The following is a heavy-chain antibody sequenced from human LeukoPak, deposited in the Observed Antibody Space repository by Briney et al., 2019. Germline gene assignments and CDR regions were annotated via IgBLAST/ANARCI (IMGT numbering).Heavy chain of an antibody. D-gene: IGHD2-15*01. Sequence: GASVKVSCKASGYTFTGYYMHWVRQAPGQGLEWMGWINPNSGNTNYAQKLQGRVTMTTDTSTSTAYMELRSLRSDDTAVYYCARDQGDIVVGPNKVIDPWGQGTLVTVSS. CDR1: GYTFTGYY. V-gene: IGHV1-18*04. J-gene: IGHJ5*02. CDR2: INPNSGNT. CDR3: ARDQGDIVVGPNKVIDP.